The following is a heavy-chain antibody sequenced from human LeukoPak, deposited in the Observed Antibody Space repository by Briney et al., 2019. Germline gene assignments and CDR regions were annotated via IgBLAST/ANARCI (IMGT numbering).Heavy chain of an antibody. D-gene: IGHD4-17*01. CDR3: ARGARTVTAPFDY. CDR2: IYSGGST. J-gene: IGHJ4*02. V-gene: IGHV3-53*01. CDR1: GFTVSSNY. Sequence: GGSLRLFCAASGFTVSSNYMSWVRQAPGKGLEWVSVIYSGGSTYYADSVKGRFTISRDNSKNTLYLQMNSLRAEDTAVYYCARGARTVTAPFDYWGQGTLVTVSS.